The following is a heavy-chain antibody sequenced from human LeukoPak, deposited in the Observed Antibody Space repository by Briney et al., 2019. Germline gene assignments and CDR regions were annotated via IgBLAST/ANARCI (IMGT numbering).Heavy chain of an antibody. CDR1: GDSIGSSSYY. D-gene: IGHD5-18*01. CDR3: ARDGVWLGGGYYFDY. V-gene: IGHV4-39*07. J-gene: IGHJ4*02. Sequence: PSETLSLTCIVSGDSIGSSSYYWGWVRQPPGRGLEWIGSIHYRGNIYYNPSLESRVTISVDTSKNQFSLKLTSMTAADTAVYFCARDGVWLGGGYYFDYWGLGTLVTVSS. CDR2: IHYRGNI.